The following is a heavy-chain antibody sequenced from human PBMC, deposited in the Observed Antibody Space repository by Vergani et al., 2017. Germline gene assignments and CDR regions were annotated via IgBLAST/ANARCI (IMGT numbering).Heavy chain of an antibody. J-gene: IGHJ4*02. CDR2: ISAYNGNT. Sequence: QVQLVQSGAEVKKPGASVKVSCKASGYTFTSYGISWVRQAPGQGLEWMGWISAYNGNTNYAQKLQGRVTMTTDTSTSTAYMELRSLRSDDTAVYYCAGNRNYDSWTGYYPMDYWGQGTLVTVSS. CDR3: AGNRNYDSWTGYYPMDY. V-gene: IGHV1-18*01. CDR1: GYTFTSYG. D-gene: IGHD3-9*01.